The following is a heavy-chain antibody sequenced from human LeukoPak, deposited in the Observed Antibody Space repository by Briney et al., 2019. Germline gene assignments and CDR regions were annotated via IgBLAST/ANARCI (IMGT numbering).Heavy chain of an antibody. CDR3: ARGGRKGDYSAFDY. Sequence: SQTLSLTCAISGDSASSNSAAWNWIRQSPSRGLEWLGRTYYRSKWYNDYAVSVKSRITINPDTSKNQFSLQLNSVTPEDTAVYYCARGGRKGDYSAFDYWGQGTLVTVSS. CDR2: TYYRSKWYN. D-gene: IGHD4-17*01. J-gene: IGHJ4*02. V-gene: IGHV6-1*01. CDR1: GDSASSNSAA.